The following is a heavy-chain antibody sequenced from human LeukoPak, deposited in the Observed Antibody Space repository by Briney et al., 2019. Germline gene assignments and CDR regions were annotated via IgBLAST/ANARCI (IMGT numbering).Heavy chain of an antibody. Sequence: GGSLRLSCAASGFTVSSNYMSWVRQAPGKGLEWVSVIYSGGSTYYADSVKGRFTISRVNSKNTLYLQMNSLRAEDTAVYYCARGRATGPFDYWGQGTLVTVSS. CDR3: ARGRATGPFDY. CDR1: GFTVSSNY. D-gene: IGHD1-26*01. J-gene: IGHJ4*02. CDR2: IYSGGST. V-gene: IGHV3-66*01.